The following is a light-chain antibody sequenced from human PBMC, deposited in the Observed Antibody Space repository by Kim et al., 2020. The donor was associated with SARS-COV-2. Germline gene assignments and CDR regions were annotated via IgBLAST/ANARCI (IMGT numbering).Light chain of an antibody. CDR3: QSYDSSNQV. V-gene: IGLV6-57*03. Sequence: GKTVTISCTRSSGTIVSNYVQWYQQRPGSAPTTVIYEDDQRPSGVPDRFSGSIDRSSNSASLTISGLKTEDEADYYCQSYDSSNQVFGGGTQLTVL. CDR1: SGTIVSNY. CDR2: EDD. J-gene: IGLJ3*02.